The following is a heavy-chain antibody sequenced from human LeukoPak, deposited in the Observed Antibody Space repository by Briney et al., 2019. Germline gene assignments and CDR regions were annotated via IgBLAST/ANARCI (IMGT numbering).Heavy chain of an antibody. D-gene: IGHD3-22*01. CDR2: IYYSGGT. CDR3: ARDGHYYDSSGYSALGGFDP. CDR1: GGSISSYY. J-gene: IGHJ5*02. Sequence: PSETLSLTCTVSGGSISSYYWSWIRQPPGKGLEWIGYIYYSGGTNYNPSLKSRVTISVDTSKNQFSLKLSSVTAADTAVYYCARDGHYYDSSGYSALGGFDPWGQGTLVTVSS. V-gene: IGHV4-59*12.